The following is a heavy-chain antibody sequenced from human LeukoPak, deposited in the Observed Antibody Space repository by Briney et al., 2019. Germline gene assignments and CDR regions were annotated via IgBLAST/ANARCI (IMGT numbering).Heavy chain of an antibody. CDR2: ISSSSWPI. V-gene: IGHV3-48*01. Sequence: GGSLRLSCAASGFTFRIYSMNWVRQAPGKGLEWVSYISSSSWPIYYADSVKGRFTISRDNAKNSLYLQMNSPRAEDTAMYYCANSIRGSGSYYAFEHWGQGTLVTVSS. CDR1: GFTFRIYS. D-gene: IGHD3-10*01. J-gene: IGHJ4*02. CDR3: ANSIRGSGSYYAFEH.